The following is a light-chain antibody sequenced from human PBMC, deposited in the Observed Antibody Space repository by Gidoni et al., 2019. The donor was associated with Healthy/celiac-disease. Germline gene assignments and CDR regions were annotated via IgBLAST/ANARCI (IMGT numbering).Light chain of an antibody. J-gene: IGKJ5*01. Sequence: DIQLTQSPSFLSASVGDRVTITCRASQGISSYLAWYQQKPGKAPKLLIYAASTLQSGVPSRFSGSGSGTAFTLTLSSLQPEDFAHYYCQQLNGFGQGTRLEIK. CDR2: AAS. CDR3: QQLNG. CDR1: QGISSY. V-gene: IGKV1-9*01.